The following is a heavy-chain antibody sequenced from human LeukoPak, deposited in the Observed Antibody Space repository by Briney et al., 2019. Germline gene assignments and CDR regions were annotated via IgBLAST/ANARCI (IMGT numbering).Heavy chain of an antibody. CDR2: IYYSGST. Sequence: YPSETLSLTCTVSGGSISSYYWGWIRQPPGKGLEWIGSIYYSGSTYYNPSLKSRVTISVDTSKNQFSLKLSSVTAADTAVYYCARHQTVLLWFGESGPIDYWGQGTLVTVSS. CDR3: ARHQTVLLWFGESGPIDY. D-gene: IGHD3-10*01. J-gene: IGHJ4*02. V-gene: IGHV4-39*01. CDR1: GGSISSYY.